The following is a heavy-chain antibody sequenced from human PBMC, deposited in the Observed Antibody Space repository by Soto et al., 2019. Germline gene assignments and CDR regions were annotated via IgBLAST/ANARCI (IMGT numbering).Heavy chain of an antibody. D-gene: IGHD5-12*01. CDR1: DGSVSSGSYY. Sequence: PSETLSLTCTVSDGSVSSGSYYWTWIRQPPGKGLEWIRYIYSSGSTLYNPSLRSRVTISVDTSMNQFSLKLSSVTAADTAVYYCARDSLAFDSWGQGTLVTVSS. J-gene: IGHJ4*02. V-gene: IGHV4-61*01. CDR3: ARDSLAFDS. CDR2: IYSSGST.